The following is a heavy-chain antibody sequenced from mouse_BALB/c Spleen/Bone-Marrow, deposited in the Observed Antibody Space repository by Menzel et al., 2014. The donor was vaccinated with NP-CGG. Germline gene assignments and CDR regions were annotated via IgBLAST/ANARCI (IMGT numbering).Heavy chain of an antibody. CDR2: VNPNKGGT. J-gene: IGHJ4*01. Sequence: DVQLVESGPDLVKPGASVKISCKASGYSFTGYYMHWVKQSHGKSLEWIGRVNPNKGGTSYNQKFKGKAIITVDKSSSTAYMELRSLTSEDSAVYYCARVEGLYYGMDYWGQGTSVTVSS. CDR3: ARVEGLYYGMDY. D-gene: IGHD6-2*01. CDR1: GYSFTGYY. V-gene: IGHV1-26*01.